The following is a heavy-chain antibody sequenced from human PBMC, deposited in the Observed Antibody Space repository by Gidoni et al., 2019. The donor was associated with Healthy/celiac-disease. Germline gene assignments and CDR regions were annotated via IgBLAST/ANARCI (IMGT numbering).Heavy chain of an antibody. V-gene: IGHV3-49*03. CDR1: GFTFGDYA. Sequence: EVQLVESGGGLVQPGRSLRLSCTASGFTFGDYAMSWFRQAPGKGLEWVGFIRSKAYGGTTEYAASVKGRFTISRDDSKSIAYLQMNSLKTEDTAVYYCTRDRDSSGWYRSYYYDYGMDVWGQGTTVTVSS. D-gene: IGHD6-19*01. CDR2: IRSKAYGGTT. CDR3: TRDRDSSGWYRSYYYDYGMDV. J-gene: IGHJ6*02.